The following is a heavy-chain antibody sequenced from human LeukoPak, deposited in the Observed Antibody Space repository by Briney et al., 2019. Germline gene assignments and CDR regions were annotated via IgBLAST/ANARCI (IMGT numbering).Heavy chain of an antibody. D-gene: IGHD3-10*01. CDR1: GFTFSNFA. Sequence: PGGSLRLSCAASGFTFSNFAMSWVRQAPGKGLEWVSAISGSDDSTYYADSLTGRFTISRDNSKNTVYLQMKSLRAEDTAVYYCAKDSDPSGWYGSGSAHWGQGTLVAVSS. CDR3: AKDSDPSGWYGSGSAH. V-gene: IGHV3-23*01. J-gene: IGHJ4*02. CDR2: ISGSDDST.